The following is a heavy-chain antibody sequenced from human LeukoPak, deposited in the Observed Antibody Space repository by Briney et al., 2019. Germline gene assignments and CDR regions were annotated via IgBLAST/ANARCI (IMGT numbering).Heavy chain of an antibody. CDR3: ARDPDYGDPE. CDR1: GFTFSDHY. Sequence: GGSLRLSCAASGFTFSDHYMSWFRLSPGKGLEWLSYITSSGTTTDYADSVKGRFTISRDNAKNSMFLQMNSLRPEDTAVYYCARDPDYGDPEWGQGTLVTVSS. CDR2: ITSSGTTT. D-gene: IGHD4-17*01. V-gene: IGHV3-11*01. J-gene: IGHJ4*02.